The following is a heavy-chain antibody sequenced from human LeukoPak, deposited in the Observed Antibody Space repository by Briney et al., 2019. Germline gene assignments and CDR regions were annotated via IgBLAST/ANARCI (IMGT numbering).Heavy chain of an antibody. V-gene: IGHV1-18*01. Sequence: ASVKVSCKASGYTFTSYGISWVRQAPGQGLEWMGWISAYNGNTNYAQKLQGRVTMTTDTSTSTTYMELRSLRSDDTAVYYCARVPYYYDSSGYYPFYYFDYWGQGTLVTVSS. J-gene: IGHJ4*02. D-gene: IGHD3-22*01. CDR2: ISAYNGNT. CDR3: ARVPYYYDSSGYYPFYYFDY. CDR1: GYTFTSYG.